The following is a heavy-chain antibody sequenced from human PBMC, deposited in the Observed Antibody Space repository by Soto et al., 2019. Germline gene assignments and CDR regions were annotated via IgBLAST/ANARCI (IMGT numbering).Heavy chain of an antibody. CDR2: ISYDGSNK. CDR3: ARGSTVGPMDV. D-gene: IGHD4-17*01. CDR1: GFTFSSYA. J-gene: IGHJ6*02. Sequence: QVQLVESGGGVVQPGRSLRLSCAASGFTFSSYAMHWVRQAPGKGLEWVAVISYDGSNKYYADSVKGRFTISRDNSKNTLYLQRNSLRAEDTAVYYCARGSTVGPMDVWGQGTTVTVSS. V-gene: IGHV3-30-3*01.